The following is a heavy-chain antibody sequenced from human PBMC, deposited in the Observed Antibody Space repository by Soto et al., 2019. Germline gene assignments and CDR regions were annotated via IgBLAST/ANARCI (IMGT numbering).Heavy chain of an antibody. Sequence: EVQLLESGGGLVQPGGSLRLSCAASGFTFSSYAMNWVRQAPGKGLEWVSAISGSAATTHFADSVKGRFTISRDNSKNPVYLQMNSLRAEKTAVYYFARDRFSYDSSGSYSPPYWGQGTLVTVSS. CDR1: GFTFSSYA. CDR3: ARDRFSYDSSGSYSPPY. D-gene: IGHD3-22*01. V-gene: IGHV3-23*01. J-gene: IGHJ4*02. CDR2: ISGSAATT.